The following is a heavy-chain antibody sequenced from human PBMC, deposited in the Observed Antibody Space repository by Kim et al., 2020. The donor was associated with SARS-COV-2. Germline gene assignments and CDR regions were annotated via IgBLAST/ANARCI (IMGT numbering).Heavy chain of an antibody. CDR1: GYTLTNYA. Sequence: ASVKVSCKASGYTLTNYAMHWVRQVPGQGLEWMGWINADNGNTKYSQKFQGRVSIMRDTSATTAYMELTSLTSEDTAIYFCARGSYSSDWRLDYWGQGTLVTVSS. D-gene: IGHD6-19*01. V-gene: IGHV1-3*01. J-gene: IGHJ4*02. CDR3: ARGSYSSDWRLDY. CDR2: INADNGNT.